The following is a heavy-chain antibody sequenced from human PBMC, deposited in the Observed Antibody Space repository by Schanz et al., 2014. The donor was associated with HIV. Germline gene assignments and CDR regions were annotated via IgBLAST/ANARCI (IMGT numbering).Heavy chain of an antibody. CDR3: ARDFSGWTEFDY. CDR2: INTYNGNT. Sequence: QVQLVQSGAEVKKPGASVKVSCKASGYTFNSYGIVWVRQAPGQGLEWMGWINTYNGNTNYAQKFQGRVTMTTDTSTTTAYMNLRSLRSDDTAVYYCARDFSGWTEFDYWGPGTLVTVSS. V-gene: IGHV1-18*01. D-gene: IGHD6-19*01. CDR1: GYTFNSYG. J-gene: IGHJ4*02.